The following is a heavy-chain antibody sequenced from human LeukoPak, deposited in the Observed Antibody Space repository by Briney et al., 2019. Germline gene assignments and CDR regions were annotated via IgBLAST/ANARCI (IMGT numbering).Heavy chain of an antibody. J-gene: IGHJ4*02. CDR3: ARGWGITLIH. CDR1: GGSFSGYY. D-gene: IGHD3-10*01. Sequence: PSETLSLTCAVYGGSFSGYYWSWIRQPPGKGLEWIGEINHSGSTNYNASLKSRVTISVDTSKNQFSLKLTPVTAADTAVYYCARGWGITLIHWGQGTLVTVSS. CDR2: INHSGST. V-gene: IGHV4-34*01.